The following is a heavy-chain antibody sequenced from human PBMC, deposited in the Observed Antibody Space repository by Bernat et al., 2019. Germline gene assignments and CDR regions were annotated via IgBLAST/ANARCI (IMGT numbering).Heavy chain of an antibody. V-gene: IGHV3-23*04. CDR1: GFTFSSYA. J-gene: IGHJ3*02. CDR2: ISGSGGST. Sequence: EVQLVESGGGLVQPGGSLRLSCAASGFTFSSYAMSWVRQAPGKGLEWVSAISGSGGSTYYADSVKGRFTISRDNSKNMLYLQMNSLRAEDTAVYYCAKDHTVDTVTTDDAFDIWGQGTMVTVSS. CDR3: AKDHTVDTVTTDDAFDI. D-gene: IGHD4-11*01.